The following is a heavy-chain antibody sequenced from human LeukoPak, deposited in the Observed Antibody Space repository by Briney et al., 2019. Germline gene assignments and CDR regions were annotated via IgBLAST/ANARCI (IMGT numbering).Heavy chain of an antibody. D-gene: IGHD6-6*01. V-gene: IGHV4-39*07. CDR1: RGSISSSGSY. J-gene: IGHJ5*02. Sequence: SETLSLTCTVPRGSISSSGSYWGWIRQPPGKGPEWIGSMYYSGNTYNPSLKSRVHISFETSEYQFSLNLTTVNAADADVYYCARVMAARREDLNWFDPWGQGTLVTVSS. CDR2: MYYSGNT. CDR3: ARVMAARREDLNWFDP.